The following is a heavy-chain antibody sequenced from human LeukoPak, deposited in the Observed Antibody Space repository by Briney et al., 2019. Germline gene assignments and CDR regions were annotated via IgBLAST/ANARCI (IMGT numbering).Heavy chain of an antibody. J-gene: IGHJ4*02. D-gene: IGHD6-13*01. CDR2: INHSGST. CDR1: GGSFSGYY. CDR3: AGTAAGLFDY. Sequence: PSETLSLTCAVYGGSFSGYYWSWIRQPPGKGLEWIGEINHSGSTNYNPSLKSRVTISVDTSKNQFSLKLSSVTAADTAVYYCAGTAAGLFDYWGQGTLVTVSS. V-gene: IGHV4-34*01.